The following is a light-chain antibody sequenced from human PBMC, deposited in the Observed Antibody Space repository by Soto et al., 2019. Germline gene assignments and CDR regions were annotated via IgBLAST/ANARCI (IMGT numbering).Light chain of an antibody. CDR3: QQSYSTPLT. J-gene: IGKJ4*01. CDR2: AVS. V-gene: IGKV1-39*01. CDR1: QPISTS. Sequence: DIQVTQSPPNLSASLGERVIITCRADQPISTSLHWFQQKPGKAPELLIYAVSNLQPGVPSRFSGRGTGTEFTLIINSLHPDDIAVYYCQQSYSTPLTFAGGTKVQIK.